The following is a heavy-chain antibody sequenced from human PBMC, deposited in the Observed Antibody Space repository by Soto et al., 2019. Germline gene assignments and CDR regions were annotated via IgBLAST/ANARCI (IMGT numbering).Heavy chain of an antibody. Sequence: ASVKVSCKASGYTFTSYDINWVRQAPGQGLEYLGWMNPNSGNTGYVQKFQGRVTMTRNSSISTAYMELSSLRSEDTAVYYCARDQSWHDLVWWFDPWGQGTLVTVSS. J-gene: IGHJ5*02. CDR1: GYTFTSYD. D-gene: IGHD1-1*01. V-gene: IGHV1-8*01. CDR2: MNPNSGNT. CDR3: ARDQSWHDLVWWFDP.